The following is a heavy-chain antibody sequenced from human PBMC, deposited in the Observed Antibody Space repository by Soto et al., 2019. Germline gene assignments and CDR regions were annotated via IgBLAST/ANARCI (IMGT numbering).Heavy chain of an antibody. CDR3: AREEEYSSGWDYYYGMDV. CDR2: IKQDGSEK. Sequence: GGSLRLSCAASGFTFSSYWMSWVRQAPGKGLEWVANIKQDGSEKYYVDSVRGRFTISRDNAKNSLYLQMNSLRAEDTAVYYCAREEEYSSGWDYYYGMDVWGQGTTVTVSS. V-gene: IGHV3-7*01. D-gene: IGHD6-19*01. CDR1: GFTFSSYW. J-gene: IGHJ6*02.